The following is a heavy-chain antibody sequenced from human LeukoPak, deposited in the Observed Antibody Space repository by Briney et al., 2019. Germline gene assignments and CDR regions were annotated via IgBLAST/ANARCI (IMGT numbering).Heavy chain of an antibody. CDR2: IYYSGST. D-gene: IGHD1-26*01. J-gene: IGHJ6*02. V-gene: IGHV4-61*01. CDR3: ARGRSNYYGMDV. Sequence: SETLSLTCTVSGGSVSSGSYYWSWIRQPPGKGLEWIGYIYYSGSTNYNPSLKSRVTMSVDTSKNLFSLKVSSVTAADTAVYYCARGRSNYYGMDVWGQGTTVTVSS. CDR1: GGSVSSGSYY.